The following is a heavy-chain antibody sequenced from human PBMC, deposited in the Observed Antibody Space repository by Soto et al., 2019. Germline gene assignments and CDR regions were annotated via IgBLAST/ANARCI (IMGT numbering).Heavy chain of an antibody. CDR1: GYTLTELS. V-gene: IGHV1-24*01. Sequence: ASVKVSCKVSGYTLTELSMHWVRQAPGKGLEWMGGFDPEDGETIYAQKFQGRVTTTEDTSTDTAYMELSSLRSEDTAVYYCATDSWNYYDSSGYYYGFWGQGTLVTAPQ. J-gene: IGHJ4*02. CDR2: FDPEDGET. CDR3: ATDSWNYYDSSGYYYGF. D-gene: IGHD3-22*01.